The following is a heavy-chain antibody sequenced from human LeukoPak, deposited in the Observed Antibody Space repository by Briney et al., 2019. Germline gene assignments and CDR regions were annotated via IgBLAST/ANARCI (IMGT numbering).Heavy chain of an antibody. CDR1: GYTFTGYY. Sequence: GASVKVSCKASGYTFTGYYMHWVRQAPGQGLEWMGWINPNSGGTNYAQKFQGRVTMTRDTSISTAYMELSRLRSDDTAVYYCARDQVVVVPAAMNWFDPWGQGTLVTVPS. J-gene: IGHJ5*02. CDR3: ARDQVVVVPAAMNWFDP. D-gene: IGHD2-2*01. V-gene: IGHV1-2*02. CDR2: INPNSGGT.